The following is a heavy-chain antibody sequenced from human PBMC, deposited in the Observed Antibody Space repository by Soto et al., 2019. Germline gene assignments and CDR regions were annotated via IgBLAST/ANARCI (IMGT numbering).Heavy chain of an antibody. Sequence: QVQLVQSGAEVKKPGSSVKVSCKASGGTFSSYAISWVRQAPGQGLEWMGGIIPIFGTANYAQKFQGRVTITADKHTSTAYMELSSLRSEDTAVYYCARVDYYDSSGYYGTCFDYWGQGTLVTVSS. D-gene: IGHD3-22*01. J-gene: IGHJ4*02. CDR3: ARVDYYDSSGYYGTCFDY. CDR2: IIPIFGTA. CDR1: GGTFSSYA. V-gene: IGHV1-69*06.